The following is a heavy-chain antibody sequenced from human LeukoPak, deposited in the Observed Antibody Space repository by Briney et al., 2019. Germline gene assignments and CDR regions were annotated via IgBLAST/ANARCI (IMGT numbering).Heavy chain of an antibody. J-gene: IGHJ4*02. CDR3: ARDTPVSAGYFDY. Sequence: GGSLRLSCVASGFTFSSHWMTWVRQAPGKGLEWVATINQDGTEKYYVDSVNGRFTISRDNAKKSLYLQMNSLRAEGTAVYYCARDTPVSAGYFDYWGRGILVTVSS. V-gene: IGHV3-7*01. CDR1: GFTFSSHW. CDR2: INQDGTEK. D-gene: IGHD2-21*02.